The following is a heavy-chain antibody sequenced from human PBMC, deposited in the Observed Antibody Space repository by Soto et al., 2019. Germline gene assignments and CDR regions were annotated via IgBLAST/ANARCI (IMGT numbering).Heavy chain of an antibody. CDR3: ARVSLQGYGSGSYSSYYGMDV. D-gene: IGHD3-10*01. J-gene: IGHJ6*02. V-gene: IGHV4-38-2*02. CDR1: GYLISSGYY. CDR2: IYYSGST. Sequence: SETLSLTCSVSGYLISSGYYWGWVRQTPGKGLEWLGSIYYSGSTNYNPSLKSRVTISVDTSKNQFSLKLSSVTAADTAVYYCARVSLQGYGSGSYSSYYGMDVWGQGTTVTVYS.